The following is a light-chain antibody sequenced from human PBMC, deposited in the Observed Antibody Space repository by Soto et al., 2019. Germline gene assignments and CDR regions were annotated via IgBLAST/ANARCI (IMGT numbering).Light chain of an antibody. CDR2: SND. Sequence: QSVLTQPPSASGTPGQRVTIACSGSSSNVGSNTVNWYQQLPGTAPKLVIYSNDQGSSGVPDRFSGSKSGTSASLAISGLQSEDEADYYCAAWADSLNGWVFGGGTKLTVL. V-gene: IGLV1-44*01. J-gene: IGLJ3*02. CDR3: AAWADSLNGWV. CDR1: SSNVGSNT.